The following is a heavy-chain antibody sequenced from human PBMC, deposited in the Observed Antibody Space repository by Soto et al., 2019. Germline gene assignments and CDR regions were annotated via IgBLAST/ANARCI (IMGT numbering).Heavy chain of an antibody. CDR1: GYTFTRSG. CDR3: AKNGQPPYYYYGMDV. V-gene: IGHV1-18*01. Sequence: ASVQVSCNTSGYTFTRSGTSWVRQARGQGLELMGWISGYNGDTNYAQKFQGRVTMTTDTSTTTAYMELRSLTSDDTAVYYCAKNGQPPYYYYGMDVWGQGTTVTVSS. J-gene: IGHJ6*02. CDR2: ISGYNGDT. D-gene: IGHD2-8*01.